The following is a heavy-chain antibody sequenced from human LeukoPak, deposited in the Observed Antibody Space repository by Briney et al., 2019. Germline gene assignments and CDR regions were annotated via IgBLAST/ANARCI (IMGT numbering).Heavy chain of an antibody. J-gene: IGHJ4*02. CDR3: ARVGIQLCVDY. V-gene: IGHV3-48*01. CDR1: GFTFSSYS. Sequence: GGSLRLSCAASGFTFSSYSMNWVRQAPGKGLEWVSYISSSSSTIYYADSVKGRFTISRDNAKNSLYLQMNSLRAEDTAVYYCARVGIQLCVDYWGQGTLVTVSS. D-gene: IGHD5-18*01. CDR2: ISSSSSTI.